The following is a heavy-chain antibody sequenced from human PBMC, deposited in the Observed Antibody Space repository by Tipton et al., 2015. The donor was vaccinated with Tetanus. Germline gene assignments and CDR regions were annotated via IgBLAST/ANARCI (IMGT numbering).Heavy chain of an antibody. CDR2: IYYTGST. V-gene: IGHV4-59*01. D-gene: IGHD3-3*01. CDR1: GGSMNSYY. Sequence: TLSLTCTVSGGSMNSYYWSWIRQPPGKGLEWIGYIYYTGSTNYNPSLKSGVTISLDTSKNQFSLKLTSVSAADTAVYFCARANYDSSKKGPFDAWGQGILVIVSA. J-gene: IGHJ4*02. CDR3: ARANYDSSKKGPFDA.